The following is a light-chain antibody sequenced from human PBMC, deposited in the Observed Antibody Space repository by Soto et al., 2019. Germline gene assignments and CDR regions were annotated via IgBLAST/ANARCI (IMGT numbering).Light chain of an antibody. CDR2: GNS. Sequence: QSVLTQPPSVSGAPGQRVTISCTGSSSNIGAGYNVHWYQQLPGTAPKLLIYGNSNRPSGVPDRFSGSKSGTSASLAITGLQAEDEADYYCQSYDSSLSGSQVVFGGGTKVTV. CDR1: SSNIGAGYN. CDR3: QSYDSSLSGSQVV. J-gene: IGLJ2*01. V-gene: IGLV1-40*01.